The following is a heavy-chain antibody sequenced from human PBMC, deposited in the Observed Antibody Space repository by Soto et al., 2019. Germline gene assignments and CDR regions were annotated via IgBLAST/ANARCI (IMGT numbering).Heavy chain of an antibody. CDR3: VRDDDYGPNALDM. Sequence: QVQLVESGGGVVQPGRSLRLSCAASGFTFSNYGMHWVRQAPGKGLEWVSLILNDGSRGYYRDSVKGRFTISRDNSRNTLFLQMNSLRDDDTALYYCVRDDDYGPNALDMWVQGTMVSVSS. D-gene: IGHD3-10*01. CDR2: ILNDGSRG. J-gene: IGHJ3*02. V-gene: IGHV3-33*01. CDR1: GFTFSNYG.